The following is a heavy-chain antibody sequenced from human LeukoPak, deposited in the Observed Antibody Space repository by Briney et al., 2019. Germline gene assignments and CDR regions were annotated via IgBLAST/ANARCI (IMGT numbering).Heavy chain of an antibody. Sequence: GGSLRLSCAASGFTFSSYAMSWVRQAPGKELEWVSAISGSGGSTYYADSVKGRFTISRDNSKNTLYLQMNSLRAEDTAVYYCANIALFGVVINPSGYWGQGTLVTVSS. J-gene: IGHJ4*02. V-gene: IGHV3-23*01. CDR2: ISGSGGST. CDR3: ANIALFGVVINPSGY. D-gene: IGHD3-3*01. CDR1: GFTFSSYA.